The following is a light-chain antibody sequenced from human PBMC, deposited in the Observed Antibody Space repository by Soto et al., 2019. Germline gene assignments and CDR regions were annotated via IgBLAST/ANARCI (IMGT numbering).Light chain of an antibody. CDR2: DAS. Sequence: DIQMTQSPSSLSASVGDRVTITCQASQDISNYLNWYQQKPGKAPKLLIYDASNLETGAPSRFIGRGPGPDFTVTSSSLQNEDIATYYCQQYDNLPLTFGGGTKVEIK. V-gene: IGKV1-33*01. CDR1: QDISNY. J-gene: IGKJ4*01. CDR3: QQYDNLPLT.